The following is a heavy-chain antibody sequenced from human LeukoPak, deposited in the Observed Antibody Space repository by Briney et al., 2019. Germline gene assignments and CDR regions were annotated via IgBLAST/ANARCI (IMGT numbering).Heavy chain of an antibody. CDR3: ARGVDWVRQLASGDTVYDY. J-gene: IGHJ4*02. CDR1: GFTFSSYW. CDR2: INSDGSST. V-gene: IGHV3-74*01. D-gene: IGHD6-6*01. Sequence: GGSLRLSCAASGFTFSSYWMHWVRQAPGKGLVWVSRINSDGSSTSYADSVKGRFTISRDNAKNTLYPQMNSLRAEDTAVYYCARGVDWVRQLASGDTVYDYWGQGTLVTVSS.